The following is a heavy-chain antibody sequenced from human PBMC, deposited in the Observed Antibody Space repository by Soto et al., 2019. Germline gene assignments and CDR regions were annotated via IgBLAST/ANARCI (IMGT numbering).Heavy chain of an antibody. CDR3: ARHERSSTTSPFDY. J-gene: IGHJ4*02. CDR1: GGSISSSSYY. CDR2: MYYSGST. D-gene: IGHD2-2*01. Sequence: QLQLQESGPGLVKPSETLSLTCTVSGGSISSSSYYWGWIRQPPGKGLEWIGSMYYSGSTYYNPSLKSRVTISVDTSKNQFSLKVSSVTAADMAVYYCARHERSSTTSPFDYWGQGTLVSVSS. V-gene: IGHV4-39*01.